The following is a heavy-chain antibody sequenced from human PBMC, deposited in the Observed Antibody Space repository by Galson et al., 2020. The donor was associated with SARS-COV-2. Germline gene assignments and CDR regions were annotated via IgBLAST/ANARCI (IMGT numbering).Heavy chain of an antibody. Sequence: GESLKISCAASGFTFSSYEMNWVRQAPGKGLEWVSYISSSGSTIYYADSVKGRFTISRDNAKNSLYLQMNSLSAEDTAVYYCASTVAIAAAGDGMDVWGQGTTVTVSS. CDR1: GFTFSSYE. J-gene: IGHJ6*02. D-gene: IGHD6-13*01. V-gene: IGHV3-48*03. CDR2: ISSSGSTI. CDR3: ASTVAIAAAGDGMDV.